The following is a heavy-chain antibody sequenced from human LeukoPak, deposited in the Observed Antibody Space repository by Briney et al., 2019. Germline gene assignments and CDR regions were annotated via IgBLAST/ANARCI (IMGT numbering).Heavy chain of an antibody. J-gene: IGHJ4*02. D-gene: IGHD6-19*01. CDR2: IWYDGSNK. V-gene: IGHV3-33*08. Sequence: TGGSLRLSCAASGFTFSSYAMTWVRQAPGKGLEWVAVIWYDGSNKYYADSVKGRFTISRDNSKNTLYLQMNSLRAEDTAVYYCARGVSSGWYSYWGQGTLVTVSS. CDR1: GFTFSSYA. CDR3: ARGVSSGWYSY.